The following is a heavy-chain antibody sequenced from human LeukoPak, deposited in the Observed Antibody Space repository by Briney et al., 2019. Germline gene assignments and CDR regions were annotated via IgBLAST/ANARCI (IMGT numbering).Heavy chain of an antibody. CDR1: GFTFSSYW. D-gene: IGHD2-2*01. Sequence: GGSLRLSCAASGFTFSSYWMSWVRQAPGKGLEWVANIKQDGSEKYYVDSVKSRFTISRDNAKNSLYLQMNSLRAEDTAVYYCASRYCSSTSCSPVIDYWGQGTLDTVSS. CDR2: IKQDGSEK. CDR3: ASRYCSSTSCSPVIDY. J-gene: IGHJ4*02. V-gene: IGHV3-7*01.